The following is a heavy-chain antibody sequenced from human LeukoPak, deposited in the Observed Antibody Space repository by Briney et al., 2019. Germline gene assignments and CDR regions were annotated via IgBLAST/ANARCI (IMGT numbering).Heavy chain of an antibody. Sequence: SETLSLTCTVSGGPISSSSYYWGWIRQPPGKGLEWIGSIYYSGSTYYNPSLKSRVTISVDTSKNQFSLKLSSVTAADTAVYYCARDRYSNYGGVGEWFDPWGQGTLVTVSS. J-gene: IGHJ5*02. V-gene: IGHV4-39*07. CDR2: IYYSGST. CDR3: ARDRYSNYGGVGEWFDP. CDR1: GGPISSSSYY. D-gene: IGHD4-11*01.